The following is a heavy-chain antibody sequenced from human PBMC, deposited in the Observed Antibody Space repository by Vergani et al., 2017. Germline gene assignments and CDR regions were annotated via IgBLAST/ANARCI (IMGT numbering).Heavy chain of an antibody. D-gene: IGHD3-3*01. CDR2: IIPIFGTA. V-gene: IGHV1-69*18. CDR3: ASLITMLDEGPYYYYGMDV. J-gene: IGHJ6*02. CDR1: GGTFSSYA. Sequence: QVQLVQSGAEVKKPGSSVKVSCKASGGTFSSYAISWVRQAPGQGLEWMGRIIPIFGTANYAQKFQGRVTITADESTSTAYMELSSLRSEDTAVYYCASLITMLDEGPYYYYGMDVWGQGTTVTVSS.